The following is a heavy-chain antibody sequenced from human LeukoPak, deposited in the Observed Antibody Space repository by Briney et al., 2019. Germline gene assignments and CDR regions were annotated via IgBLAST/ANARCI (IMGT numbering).Heavy chain of an antibody. Sequence: GGSLRLSCAASGFTFSSYAMHWVRRAPGKGLEWVAVISYDGSNKYYADSVKGRFTISRDNSKNTLYLQMNSLRAEDTAVYYCARVIRAQWLADYFDYWGQGTLVTVSS. V-gene: IGHV3-30*04. CDR3: ARVIRAQWLADYFDY. CDR1: GFTFSSYA. CDR2: ISYDGSNK. J-gene: IGHJ4*02. D-gene: IGHD6-19*01.